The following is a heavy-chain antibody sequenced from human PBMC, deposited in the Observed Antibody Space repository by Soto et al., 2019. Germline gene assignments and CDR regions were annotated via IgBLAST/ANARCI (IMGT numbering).Heavy chain of an antibody. Sequence: TLSLTCTVSGGSISSGGYYWSWIRQHPGKGLEWIGYIYYSGSTYYNPSLKSRVTISVDTSKNQFSLKLSSVTAADTAVYYCARMSAITIFGVVQSSNDHYYYGMDVWGQGTTVTVSS. J-gene: IGHJ6*02. D-gene: IGHD3-3*01. CDR3: ARMSAITIFGVVQSSNDHYYYGMDV. CDR2: IYYSGST. CDR1: GGSISSGGYY. V-gene: IGHV4-31*03.